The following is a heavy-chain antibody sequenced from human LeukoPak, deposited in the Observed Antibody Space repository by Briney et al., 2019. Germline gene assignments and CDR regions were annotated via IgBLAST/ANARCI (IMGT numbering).Heavy chain of an antibody. CDR1: GYSISSGYY. CDR2: IYYSGST. Sequence: SETLSLTCTVSGYSISSGYYWGWIRQPPGKGLEWIGYIYYSGSTNYNPSLRSRVTISVDTSKNQFSLKLTSVTAADTAVYFCARGGYYGSGNDFRFDPWGQGTLVTVSS. D-gene: IGHD3-10*01. CDR3: ARGGYYGSGNDFRFDP. V-gene: IGHV4-38-2*02. J-gene: IGHJ5*02.